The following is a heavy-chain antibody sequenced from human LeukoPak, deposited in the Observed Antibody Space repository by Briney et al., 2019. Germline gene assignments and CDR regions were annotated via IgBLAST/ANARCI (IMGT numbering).Heavy chain of an antibody. D-gene: IGHD3-22*01. CDR1: GFTFSSYS. J-gene: IGHJ4*02. CDR3: ARDMDYYDSSGYQGGWNFDY. CDR2: VSGSGTYM. Sequence: GGSLRLSCAASGFTFSSYSMNWVRQAPGKGLEWVSSVSGSGTYMYYADSVKGRFTTSRDNAKSSLYLQMSSLRAEDTAVYYCARDMDYYDSSGYQGGWNFDYWGQGTLVTVSS. V-gene: IGHV3-21*01.